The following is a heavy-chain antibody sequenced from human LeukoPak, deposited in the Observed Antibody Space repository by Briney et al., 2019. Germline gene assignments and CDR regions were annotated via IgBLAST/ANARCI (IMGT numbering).Heavy chain of an antibody. V-gene: IGHV3-7*01. J-gene: IGHJ4*02. CDR3: AKGHTSLAP. Sequence: GGSLRLSCAASGFSFTTSWMSWVRQAPGKGLEWVASIEQDGSEKYYVDSVKGRFTISRDNAKNSLFLQMSSLRAEDTAVYYCAKGHTSLAPGGQGALVTVSS. CDR1: GFSFTTSW. D-gene: IGHD5-18*01. CDR2: IEQDGSEK.